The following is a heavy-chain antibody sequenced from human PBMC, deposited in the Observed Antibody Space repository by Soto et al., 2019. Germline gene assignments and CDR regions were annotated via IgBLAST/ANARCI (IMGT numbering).Heavy chain of an antibody. J-gene: IGHJ6*03. Sequence: ASVKVSCKASGYSFTSYDINRVLQATGQQLEWMGWMNPNSGNTGYAQKFQGRGTMTRNTSISTAYMELSSLRSEDTAVYYCARPVGYCSGGSCYSPGDYYYYMDVWGEGTTVTVSS. CDR2: MNPNSGNT. CDR1: GYSFTSYD. CDR3: ARPVGYCSGGSCYSPGDYYYYMDV. D-gene: IGHD2-15*01. V-gene: IGHV1-8*01.